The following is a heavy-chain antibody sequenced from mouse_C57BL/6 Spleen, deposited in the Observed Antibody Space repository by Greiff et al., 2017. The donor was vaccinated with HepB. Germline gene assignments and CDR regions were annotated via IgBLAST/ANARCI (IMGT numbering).Heavy chain of an antibody. CDR2: ISGGGGNT. CDR1: GFTFSSYT. V-gene: IGHV5-9*01. Sequence: EVKLMESGGGLVKPGGSLKLSCAASGFTFSSYTMSWVRQTPEKRLEWVATISGGGGNTYYPDSVKGRFTISRDNAKNTLYLQMSSLRSEDTALYYCASNWDGFAYWGQGTLVTVSA. D-gene: IGHD4-1*02. J-gene: IGHJ3*01. CDR3: ASNWDGFAY.